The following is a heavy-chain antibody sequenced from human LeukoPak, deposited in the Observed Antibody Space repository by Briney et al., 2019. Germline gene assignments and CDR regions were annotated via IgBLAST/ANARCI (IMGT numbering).Heavy chain of an antibody. Sequence: SETLSLTCAVSGGSISSSNWWSWVRQPPGKGLEWIGEIYHSGSTYYNPSLKSRVTISVDRSKNQFSLKLSSVTAADTAVYYCARGSIAAAGPFDYWGQGTLVTVSS. CDR2: IYHSGST. CDR3: ARGSIAAAGPFDY. CDR1: GGSISSSNW. J-gene: IGHJ4*02. V-gene: IGHV4-4*02. D-gene: IGHD6-13*01.